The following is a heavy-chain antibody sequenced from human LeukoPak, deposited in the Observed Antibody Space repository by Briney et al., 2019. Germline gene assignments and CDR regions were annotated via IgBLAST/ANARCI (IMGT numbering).Heavy chain of an antibody. V-gene: IGHV4-39*07. CDR2: IYYSGST. D-gene: IGHD6-19*01. CDR3: ARESYSSGWTRPN. J-gene: IGHJ4*02. CDR1: GGSLSSSSYY. Sequence: SETLSLTCTVSGGSLSSSSYYWGWIRQPPGKGLEWIGSIYYSGSTYYNPSLKSRVTISVDTSKNQFSLNLSSVTAADTAVYYCARESYSSGWTRPNWGQGTLVTVSS.